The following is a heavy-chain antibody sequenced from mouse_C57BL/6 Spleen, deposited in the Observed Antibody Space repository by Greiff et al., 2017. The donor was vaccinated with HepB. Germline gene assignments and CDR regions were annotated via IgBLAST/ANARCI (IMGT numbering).Heavy chain of an antibody. D-gene: IGHD2-3*01. CDR3: ARTLYDGYPYYFDY. CDR2: IYPGDGDT. J-gene: IGHJ2*01. Sequence: QVQLKESGAELVKPGASVKISCKASGYAFSSYWMNWVKQRPGKGLEWIGQIYPGDGDTNYNGKFKGKATLTADKSSSTAYMQLSSLTSEDSAVYFCARTLYDGYPYYFDYWGQGTTLTVSS. CDR1: GYAFSSYW. V-gene: IGHV1-80*01.